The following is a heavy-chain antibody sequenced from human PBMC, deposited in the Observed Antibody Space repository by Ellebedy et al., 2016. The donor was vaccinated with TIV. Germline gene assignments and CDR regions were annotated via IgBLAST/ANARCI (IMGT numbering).Heavy chain of an antibody. V-gene: IGHV3-30-3*01. D-gene: IGHD4-17*01. CDR3: VRGDYGDFS. CDR1: GFIFSGFV. J-gene: IGHJ5*02. Sequence: GGSLRLSCAASGFIFSGFVMHWVRQDPGKGLEWVAITSSSGNHKYYADSVKGRFTISRDNSRNTLYLEMSSLRNEDAAIYYCVRGDYGDFSWGQGTLVTVSS. CDR2: TSSSGNHK.